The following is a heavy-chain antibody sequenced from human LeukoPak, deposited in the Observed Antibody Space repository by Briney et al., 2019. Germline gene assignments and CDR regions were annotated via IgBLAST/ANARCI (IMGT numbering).Heavy chain of an antibody. CDR2: IYWNDDK. J-gene: IGHJ4*02. CDR1: GFSLSTSGVG. CDR3: AHRRSDYDFWSGYFDEGHFDY. Sequence: SGPTLMKPTQTLTLTCTFSGFSLSTSGVGVGWIRQPPGKALEWLALIYWNDDKRYSPSLKSRLTITKDTSKNQVVLTMTNMDPVDTATYYCAHRRSDYDFWSGYFDEGHFDYWGQGTLVTVSS. V-gene: IGHV2-5*01. D-gene: IGHD3-3*01.